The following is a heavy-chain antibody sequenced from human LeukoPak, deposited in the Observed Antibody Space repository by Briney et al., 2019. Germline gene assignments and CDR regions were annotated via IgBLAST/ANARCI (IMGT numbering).Heavy chain of an antibody. V-gene: IGHV3-30*18. CDR3: AKRGATIKITFDY. CDR1: GFTFSNYG. Sequence: GGSLRLSCAASGFTFSNYGMHWVRQAPGKGLEWVAVMSDDGSYKYYADSVKGRFTISRDNSKNTLYLQMNSLRTEDTALYYCAKRGATIKITFDYWGQGTLVTVSS. D-gene: IGHD1-26*01. J-gene: IGHJ4*02. CDR2: MSDDGSYK.